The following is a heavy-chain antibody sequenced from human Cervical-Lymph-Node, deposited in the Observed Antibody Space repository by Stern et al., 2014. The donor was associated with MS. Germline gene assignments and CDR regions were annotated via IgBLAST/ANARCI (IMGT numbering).Heavy chain of an antibody. CDR3: ARGLLDSENAFDI. CDR1: GYTFTSYG. V-gene: IGHV1-18*01. CDR2: ISAYNGNT. J-gene: IGHJ3*02. Sequence: QLVESGAAVKKPGASVKVSCKASGYTFTSYGISWVRQAPGQGIEWMGWISAYNGNTSYAQKLQRTVTMTTDTSTSTAYMELRSLRSDDTAVYYCARGLLDSENAFDIWGQGTMVTVSS. D-gene: IGHD1-26*01.